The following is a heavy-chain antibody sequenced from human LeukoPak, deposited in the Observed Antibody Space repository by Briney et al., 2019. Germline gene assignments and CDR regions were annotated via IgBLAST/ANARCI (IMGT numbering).Heavy chain of an antibody. J-gene: IGHJ4*02. D-gene: IGHD3-22*01. CDR1: GFTFSTSD. V-gene: IGHV3-23*01. CDR3: AEDALSQYDSTGSFDY. CDR2: SSGSGRDA. Sequence: GGSLRLSCAASGFTFSTSDMSWVRQAPGKGLEWVSASSGSGRDAYYADSVKGRFTISRDNSKNTVYLQMNSLRAEDTAVYYCAEDALSQYDSTGSFDYWGQGTLVTVSS.